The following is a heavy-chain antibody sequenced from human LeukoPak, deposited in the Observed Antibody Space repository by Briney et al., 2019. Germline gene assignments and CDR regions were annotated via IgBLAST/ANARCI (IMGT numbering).Heavy chain of an antibody. CDR3: AKLFCSSSAGDAFDI. CDR1: GGSISSGGYS. V-gene: IGHV4-30-2*01. CDR2: IYHSGST. J-gene: IGHJ3*02. Sequence: SQTLSLTCAVSGGSISSGGYSWSWIRQPPGKGLEWIGYIYHSGSTYYNPSLKSRVTISVDRSKNQFSLKLSSVTAADTAVYYCAKLFCSSSAGDAFDIWGQGTMVTVSS. D-gene: IGHD6-6*01.